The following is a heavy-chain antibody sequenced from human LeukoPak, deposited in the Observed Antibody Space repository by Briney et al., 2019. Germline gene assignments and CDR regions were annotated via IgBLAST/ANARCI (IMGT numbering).Heavy chain of an antibody. CDR3: AKERTSIVVVPAATDY. D-gene: IGHD2-2*01. CDR1: GFTFSSYA. Sequence: GGSLRLSCAASGFTFSSYAMSWVRQAPRKGLEWVSAISGSGGSTYYADSVKGRFTTSRDNSKNTLYLQMNSLRAEDTAVYYCAKERTSIVVVPAATDYSGQGTLVTVSS. J-gene: IGHJ4*02. V-gene: IGHV3-23*01. CDR2: ISGSGGST.